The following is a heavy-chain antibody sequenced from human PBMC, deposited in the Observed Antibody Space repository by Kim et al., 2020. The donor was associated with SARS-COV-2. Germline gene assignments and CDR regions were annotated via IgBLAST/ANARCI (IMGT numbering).Heavy chain of an antibody. CDR3: AKHSGKHQVSPLDI. CDR1: GVTFDNYA. V-gene: IGHV3-23*01. D-gene: IGHD1-26*01. Sequence: GGSLRLSCAASGVTFDNYAMTWVRQAPGKGLKCISVITGSGGATHYADSVAGRFTVSRDNSKNTLYLQIDSLGAEDTSVYYCAKHSGKHQVSPLDIWG. CDR2: ITGSGGAT. J-gene: IGHJ3*02.